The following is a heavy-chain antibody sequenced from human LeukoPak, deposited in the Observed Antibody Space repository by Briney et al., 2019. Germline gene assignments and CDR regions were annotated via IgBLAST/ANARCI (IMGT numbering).Heavy chain of an antibody. CDR1: GFTFGDYA. V-gene: IGHV3-49*04. Sequence: GGSLRLSCTASGFTFGDYAMSWVRQAPGKGLEWVGFIRSKAYGGTTEYAASVKGRFTISRDDSKSIAYLQMNSLNTEDTAVYYCTRDLGSGSHTYSDYWGQGTLVTVSS. CDR2: IRSKAYGGTT. D-gene: IGHD3-10*02. J-gene: IGHJ4*02. CDR3: TRDLGSGSHTYSDY.